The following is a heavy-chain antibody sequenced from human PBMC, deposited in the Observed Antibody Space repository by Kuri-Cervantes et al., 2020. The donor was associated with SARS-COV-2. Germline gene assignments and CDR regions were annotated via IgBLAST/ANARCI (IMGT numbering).Heavy chain of an antibody. CDR2: VSWDGGST. J-gene: IGHJ4*02. V-gene: IGHV3-43D*03. CDR3: AKDIGLGMGIDY. Sequence: GGSLKISCAASGFTFDDYAMQWVRQAPGKGLEWVSLVSWDGGSTYYADSVKGRFTISRDNSKNSLYLQMNSLRAEDTALYYCAKDIGLGMGIDYWGQGTLVTVSS. D-gene: IGHD7-27*01. CDR1: GFTFDDYA.